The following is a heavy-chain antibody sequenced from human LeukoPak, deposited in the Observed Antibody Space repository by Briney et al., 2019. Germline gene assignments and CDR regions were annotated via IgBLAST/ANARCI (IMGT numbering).Heavy chain of an antibody. J-gene: IGHJ6*02. V-gene: IGHV3-74*01. CDR2: INSDGSST. CDR3: ARDRQYDMDV. Sequence: GGSLRLSCAASGFTFSSYWMHWARQAPGKGLVWVSHINSDGSSTSYADSVKGRFTISRDNAKNTVYLQVNSLRVEDTAVYYCARDRQYDMDVWGQGTTVTVSS. CDR1: GFTFSSYW.